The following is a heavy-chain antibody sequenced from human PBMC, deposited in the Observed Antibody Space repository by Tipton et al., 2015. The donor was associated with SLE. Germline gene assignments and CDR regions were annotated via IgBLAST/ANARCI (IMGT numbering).Heavy chain of an antibody. V-gene: IGHV4-61*01. D-gene: IGHD2-15*01. CDR3: ATEGGNWFDP. J-gene: IGHJ5*02. Sequence: TLSLTCTVSGGSISSGSHYWSWIRQPPGKGLEWIGYIYYSGSTNYNPSLKSRVTISVDTSKNQFSLQLNSVTAADTAVYYCATEGGNWFDPWGQGILVTVSS. CDR1: GGSISSGSHY. CDR2: IYYSGST.